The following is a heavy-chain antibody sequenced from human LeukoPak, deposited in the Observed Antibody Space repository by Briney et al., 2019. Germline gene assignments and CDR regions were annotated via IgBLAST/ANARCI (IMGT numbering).Heavy chain of an antibody. CDR1: GGSFSGYY. Sequence: SETLSLTCAVYGGSFSGYYWSWIRQPPGKGLEWIGEINHSGSTNYNPSLKSRVTISVDTSKNQFSLKLSSVTAADTAVYYCARPYGSRAYWGQGTLVTVSS. V-gene: IGHV4-34*01. D-gene: IGHD3-10*01. CDR3: ARPYGSRAY. J-gene: IGHJ4*02. CDR2: INHSGST.